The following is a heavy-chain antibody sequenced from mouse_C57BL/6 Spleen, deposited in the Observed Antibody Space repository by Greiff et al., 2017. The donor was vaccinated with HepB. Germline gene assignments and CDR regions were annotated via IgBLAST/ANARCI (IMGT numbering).Heavy chain of an antibody. CDR1: GYSITSGYY. J-gene: IGHJ2*01. CDR2: ISYDGSN. V-gene: IGHV3-6*01. CDR3: ARSGVGAHYFDY. Sequence: EVQLQESGPGLVKPSQSLSLTCSVTGYSITSGYYWNWIRQFPGNKLEWMGYISYDGSNNYNPSLKNPISITRDTSKTQFFLKFNSVTTEDTATYDCARSGVGAHYFDYWGQGTTLTVSS. D-gene: IGHD1-1*01.